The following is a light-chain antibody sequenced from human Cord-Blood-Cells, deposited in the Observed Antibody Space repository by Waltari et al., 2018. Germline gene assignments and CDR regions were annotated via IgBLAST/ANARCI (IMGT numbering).Light chain of an antibody. V-gene: IGLV3-19*01. Sequence: SSELTQDPAVSVALGQTVRITCQGASLRSYYASWYQQKPGQAPVLVIYGKNNRPSGIPGRFSGSSSGNTASLTITGAQAEDEADYYCNSRDSSGNHLVVFGGGTKLTVL. J-gene: IGLJ2*01. CDR2: GKN. CDR1: SLRSYY. CDR3: NSRDSSGNHLVV.